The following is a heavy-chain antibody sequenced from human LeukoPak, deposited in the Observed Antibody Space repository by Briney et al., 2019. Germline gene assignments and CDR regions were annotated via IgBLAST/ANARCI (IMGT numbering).Heavy chain of an antibody. CDR1: RGSVSSSTYY. CDR3: TAEKNGSPHY. J-gene: IGHJ4*02. D-gene: IGHD2-8*01. V-gene: IGHV4-39*07. Sequence: SETLSLTCTVSRGSVSSSTYYWSWVRQPPGKGLEWIASIYYTGSTYYNPSLKSRVTISLDMSKSEFFLTMTSVTAADTAVYFCTAEKNGSPHYWGQGTQVTVSS. CDR2: IYYTGST.